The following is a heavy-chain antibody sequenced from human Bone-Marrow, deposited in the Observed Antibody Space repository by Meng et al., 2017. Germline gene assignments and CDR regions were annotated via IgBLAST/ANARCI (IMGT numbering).Heavy chain of an antibody. CDR2: IIPILGIA. V-gene: IGHV1-69*04. D-gene: IGHD2-15*01. CDR3: ARENVVVVVAASGVHYYYGMDV. J-gene: IGHJ6*02. CDR1: GGTFSSYT. Sequence: SVKVSCKASGGTFSSYTISWVRQAPGQGLEWMGRIIPILGIANYAQKFQGRVTIIADKSTSTAYMELSSLRSEDTAVYYCARENVVVVVAASGVHYYYGMDVWGQGTTVTVSS.